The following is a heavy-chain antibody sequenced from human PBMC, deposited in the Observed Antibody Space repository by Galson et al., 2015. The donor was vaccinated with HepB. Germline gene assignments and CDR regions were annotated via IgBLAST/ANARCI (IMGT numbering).Heavy chain of an antibody. D-gene: IGHD6-13*01. CDR3: ARGLPGYSSSWYDY. CDR1: GGSFSGYD. Sequence: SETLSLTCAVYGGSFSGYDWNWIRQPPEKGLEWIGEINRGGRTNYNPSLKSRVTISVDRSKNQFSLKLTSVTAADTAVYYCARGLPGYSSSWYDYWGQGNLVTVSS. CDR2: INRGGRT. V-gene: IGHV4-34*01. J-gene: IGHJ4*02.